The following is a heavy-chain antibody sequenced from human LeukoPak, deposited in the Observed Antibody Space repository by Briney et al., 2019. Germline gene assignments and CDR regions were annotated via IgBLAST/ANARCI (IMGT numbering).Heavy chain of an antibody. J-gene: IGHJ3*02. V-gene: IGHV3-23*01. CDR1: GFTFSSYA. CDR2: ISGSGGST. CDR3: AKDPNTYSGSYLNAFDI. D-gene: IGHD1-26*01. Sequence: TGGSLRLSCAASGFTFSSYAVSWVRQAPGKGLEWVSAISGSGGSTYYADSVKGRFTISRDNSKNTLYLQMNSLRAEDTAVYYCAKDPNTYSGSYLNAFDIWGQGTMVTVSS.